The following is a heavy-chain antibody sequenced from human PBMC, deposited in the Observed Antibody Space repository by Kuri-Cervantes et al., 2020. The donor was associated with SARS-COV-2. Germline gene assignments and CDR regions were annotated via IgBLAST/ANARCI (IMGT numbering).Heavy chain of an antibody. V-gene: IGHV1-3*01. D-gene: IGHD2-2*02. J-gene: IGHJ6*02. Sequence: ASVKVSCKASGYTFTSYAMHWARQAPGQRLELMGWINAGNGNTKYSQKFQGRVTITRDTSASTAYMELSSLRAEDTAVYYCARAGQYQLLYDTKEAYYYGMDVWGQGTTVTVSS. CDR2: INAGNGNT. CDR3: ARAGQYQLLYDTKEAYYYGMDV. CDR1: GYTFTSYA.